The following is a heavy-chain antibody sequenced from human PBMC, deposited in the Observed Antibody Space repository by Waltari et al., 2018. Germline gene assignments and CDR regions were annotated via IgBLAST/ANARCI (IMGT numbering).Heavy chain of an antibody. CDR1: GFTFSAYA. Sequence: EVQLMESGGALVQPGGSLRLSCIASGFTFSAYAMNWVRQAPGKGLEWVSYISSSSSAIYDADSVKGRFTISRDNANNSLYLQMNSLRAEDTAIYYGARVPTVVLSLAVYFDYWGQGSLVTVSS. D-gene: IGHD4-17*01. J-gene: IGHJ4*02. CDR3: ARVPTVVLSLAVYFDY. V-gene: IGHV3-48*01. CDR2: ISSSSSAI.